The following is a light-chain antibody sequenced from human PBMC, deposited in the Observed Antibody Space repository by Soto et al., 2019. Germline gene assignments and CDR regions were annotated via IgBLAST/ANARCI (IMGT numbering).Light chain of an antibody. Sequence: DIQLTQSPSFLSASVGDRVTITCRASQGISFNLAWYQQKSGKAPNLLIFAASTLQSGVPSSFSGSGSGTEFTLTLSSLQPEDFATYYCQQLNSYPLTFGQGTKVEI. CDR2: AAS. V-gene: IGKV1-9*01. J-gene: IGKJ1*01. CDR1: QGISFN. CDR3: QQLNSYPLT.